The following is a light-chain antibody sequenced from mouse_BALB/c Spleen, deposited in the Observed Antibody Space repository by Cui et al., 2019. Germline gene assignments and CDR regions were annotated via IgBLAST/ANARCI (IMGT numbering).Light chain of an antibody. CDR1: SSVSY. CDR3: QQWSSYPRT. J-gene: IGKJ1*01. Sequence: QIVLTQSPAIMSASPGEKVTMTRSASSSVSYMYWYQQKPGSSPRLLIYDTSNLASGVPVRFSGSGSGTSYSLTISRMEAEDAATYYCQQWSSYPRTFGGGTKLEIK. CDR2: DTS. V-gene: IGKV4-55*01.